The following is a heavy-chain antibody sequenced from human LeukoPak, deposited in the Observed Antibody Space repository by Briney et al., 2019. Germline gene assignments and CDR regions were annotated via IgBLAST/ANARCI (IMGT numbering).Heavy chain of an antibody. Sequence: PGGSLRLSCAASGFTFSNYWMNWVRQAPGKGLEWVAIISNDGSRKYYAHSVEGRFTISRDNSKNTLYLQMDSLRAEDTAVYYCARDRAWNYFDYWGQGTLVTVSS. J-gene: IGHJ4*02. CDR2: ISNDGSRK. CDR1: GFTFSNYW. V-gene: IGHV3-30*03. CDR3: ARDRAWNYFDY. D-gene: IGHD3-3*01.